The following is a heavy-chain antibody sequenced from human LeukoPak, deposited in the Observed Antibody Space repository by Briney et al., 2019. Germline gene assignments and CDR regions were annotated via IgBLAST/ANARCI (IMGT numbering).Heavy chain of an antibody. CDR1: GFIFSTYS. CDR3: ARDASGWSRDY. D-gene: IGHD6-19*01. J-gene: IGHJ4*02. V-gene: IGHV3-21*01. CDR2: ISRDSNYI. Sequence: GGSLRLSCAASGFIFSTYSMSWVRQAPGKGLEWVSVISRDSNYIYYADSMKGRFTISRDNGKNSLYLQINSLRDEDTAVYYCARDASGWSRDYWGQGTLVTVSS.